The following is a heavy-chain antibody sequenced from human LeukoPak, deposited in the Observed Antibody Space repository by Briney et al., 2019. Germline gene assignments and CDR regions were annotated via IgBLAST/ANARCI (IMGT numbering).Heavy chain of an antibody. CDR1: GFTVNNNY. CDR2: TRNKANSYTT. Sequence: PGGSLRLSCAASGFTVNNNYMSWVRQAPGKGLEWVGRTRNKANSYTTEYAASVKGRFTISRDDSKNSLYLQMNSLKTEDTAVYYCARVARSGSYNDYWGQGTLVTVSS. D-gene: IGHD3-10*01. CDR3: ARVARSGSYNDY. J-gene: IGHJ4*02. V-gene: IGHV3-72*01.